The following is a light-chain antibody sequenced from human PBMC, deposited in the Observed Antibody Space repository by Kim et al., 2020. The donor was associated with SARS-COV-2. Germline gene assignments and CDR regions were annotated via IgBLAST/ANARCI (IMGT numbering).Light chain of an antibody. J-gene: IGKJ1*01. CDR3: QQYNSAPWT. CDR1: QVISHY. V-gene: IGKV1-27*01. CDR2: DAS. Sequence: DIQLTQSPSSLSASVGDGVTITCRANQVISHYLAWYQQKPGKPPKLLIYDASALPSGVPSRFSGSRSGTDFTLTVTSLQPEDVATYYCQQYNSAPWTFGQGTKVDIK.